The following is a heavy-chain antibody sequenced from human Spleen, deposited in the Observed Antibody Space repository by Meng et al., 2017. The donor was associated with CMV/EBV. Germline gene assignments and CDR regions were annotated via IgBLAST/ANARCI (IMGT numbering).Heavy chain of an antibody. D-gene: IGHD2-2*01. Sequence: GGSLRLSCAASGFTFSSYSMNWDRQAPGKGLEWVSSVTSSSSYRYYADSLRGRFTISRDNAKNLLYLRMDSLRAEDTAVYYCARDPLGDIVGVPAATFDYWGQGTLVTVSS. CDR3: ARDPLGDIVGVPAATFDY. V-gene: IGHV3-21*01. J-gene: IGHJ4*02. CDR2: VTSSSSYR. CDR1: GFTFSSYS.